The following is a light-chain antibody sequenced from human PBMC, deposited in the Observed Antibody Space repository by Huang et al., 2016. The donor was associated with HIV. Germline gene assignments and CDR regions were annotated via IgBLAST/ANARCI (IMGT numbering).Light chain of an antibody. J-gene: IGKJ4*01. Sequence: DIVMTQTPLSLSVTPGQPASISCKSSQSLLHSDGETYLYWYLHKPGQSPQLLIYEGSNRCSGVPDRFSGSGSGTDFTLRISRVEAEDVGVYYCMQRTQRPLTFGGGTKVEIK. V-gene: IGKV2D-29*02. CDR1: QSLLHSDGETY. CDR2: EGS. CDR3: MQRTQRPLT.